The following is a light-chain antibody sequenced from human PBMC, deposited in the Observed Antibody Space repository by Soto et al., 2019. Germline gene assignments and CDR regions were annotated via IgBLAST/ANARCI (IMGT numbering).Light chain of an antibody. CDR1: QSISSW. CDR3: QQYYSYPWT. CDR2: KAS. J-gene: IGKJ1*01. Sequence: DIQMTQSPSTLSASVGDRVTITCRASQSISSWLAWYQQKPGKVPNLLIYKASRLESGVPSRFSGSGSGTESTLTISSLQPDDFATYSCQQYYSYPWTFGQGTNVEIK. V-gene: IGKV1-5*03.